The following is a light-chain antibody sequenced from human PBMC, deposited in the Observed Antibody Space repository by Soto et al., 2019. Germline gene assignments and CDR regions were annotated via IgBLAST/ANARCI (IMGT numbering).Light chain of an antibody. V-gene: IGKV3-20*01. J-gene: IGKJ1*01. CDR3: QQYGSSPWK. CDR2: GAS. Sequence: EIVLTQSPGTLSLSPGERATLSCRASQSVSSSYLAWYQQKPGQAPRPLIYGASSRAIGIPDRFSGSGSGTDFTLTISRLEPEDFAVYYCQQYGSSPWKFGKGNKVELK. CDR1: QSVSSSY.